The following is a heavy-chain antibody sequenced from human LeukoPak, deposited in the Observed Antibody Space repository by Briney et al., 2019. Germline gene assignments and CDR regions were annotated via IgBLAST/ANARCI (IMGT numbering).Heavy chain of an antibody. V-gene: IGHV4-4*07. CDR2: IYTSGTT. J-gene: IGHJ4*02. CDR1: GDSISNYY. CDR3: ARNSGDF. D-gene: IGHD4-23*01. Sequence: PSETLSLTCTVSGDSISNYYWSWIRQPAGKGLEWIGRIYTSGTTIYNPSLKSRVTLSVDTSKNQLSLKLRFVTAADTALYYCARNSGDFWGQGTLVTVSS.